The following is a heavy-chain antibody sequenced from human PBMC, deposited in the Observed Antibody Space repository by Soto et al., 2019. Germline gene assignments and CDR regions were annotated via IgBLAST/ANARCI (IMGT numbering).Heavy chain of an antibody. D-gene: IGHD3-10*01. CDR3: ARVGFGELLAHGMDV. CDR1: SGSISSGDYY. CDR2: IYYSGST. V-gene: IGHV4-30-4*01. Sequence: PSETLSLTCTVSSGSISSGDYYWSWIRQPPGKGLEWIGYIYYSGSTYYNPSLKSRVTISVDTSKNQFSLKLSSVTAADTAVYYCARVGFGELLAHGMDVWGQGTTVTVSS. J-gene: IGHJ6*02.